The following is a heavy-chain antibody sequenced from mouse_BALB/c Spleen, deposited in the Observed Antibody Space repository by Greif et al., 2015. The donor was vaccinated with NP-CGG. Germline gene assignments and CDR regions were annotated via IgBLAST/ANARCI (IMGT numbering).Heavy chain of an antibody. CDR2: INPSNGRT. CDR3: ARGDGYYY. J-gene: IGHJ2*01. V-gene: IGHV1S81*02. CDR1: GYTFTSYW. D-gene: IGHD2-3*01. Sequence: SGAELVKPGASVKLSCKASGYTFTSYWMHWVKQRPGQGLEWIGEINPSNGRTNYNEKFKSKATLTVDKSSSTAYMQLSSLTSEDSAVYYCARGDGYYYWGQGTTLTVSS.